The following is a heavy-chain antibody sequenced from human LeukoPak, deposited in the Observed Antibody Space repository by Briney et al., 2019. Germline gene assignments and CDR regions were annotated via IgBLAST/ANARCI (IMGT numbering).Heavy chain of an antibody. CDR2: IKSKTDGGTT. CDR3: TTGPAYCGGDCYPLGY. V-gene: IGHV3-15*01. Sequence: GGSLRLSCAASGFTFSNAWMSWVRQAPGKGLEWVGRIKSKTDGGTTDYAAPVKGRFTISRDDSKNTLYLQMNSLKTEDTAVYYCTTGPAYCGGDCYPLGYWGQGTLVTVSS. CDR1: GFTFSNAW. D-gene: IGHD2-21*02. J-gene: IGHJ4*02.